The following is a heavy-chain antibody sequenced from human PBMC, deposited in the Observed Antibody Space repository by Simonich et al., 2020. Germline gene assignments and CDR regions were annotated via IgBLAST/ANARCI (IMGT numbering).Heavy chain of an antibody. CDR2: INWKGGST. J-gene: IGHJ4*02. Sequence: EVQLVESGGGVVRPGGSLRLSCAASGFTFVNYGMSWIRQGQGKGLGVVSGINWKGGSTGYADAVKGRFTISRDNAKNSLYLQMNSLRAEDTALYHCARGRNDFDYWGQGTLVTVSS. V-gene: IGHV3-20*01. CDR1: GFTFVNYG. D-gene: IGHD1-1*01. CDR3: ARGRNDFDY.